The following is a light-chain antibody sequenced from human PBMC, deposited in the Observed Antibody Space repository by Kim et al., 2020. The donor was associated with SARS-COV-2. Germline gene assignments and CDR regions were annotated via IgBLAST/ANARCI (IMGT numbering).Light chain of an antibody. Sequence: SYELTQPLSVSVALGQTARFTCGVKNIGSRNVHWYQQKPGQAPVLVIYRDFNRPSGIPERFSGSNSGNTATLTINRAQAGDEADYYCQVWDSRVFGGGTQLTVL. V-gene: IGLV3-9*01. J-gene: IGLJ2*01. CDR3: QVWDSRV. CDR2: RDF. CDR1: NIGSRN.